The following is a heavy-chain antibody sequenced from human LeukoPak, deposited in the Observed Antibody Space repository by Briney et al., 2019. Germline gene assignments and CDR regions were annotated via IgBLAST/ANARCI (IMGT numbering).Heavy chain of an antibody. CDR3: ARHDTGIAARPFDN. Sequence: PLETLSLTCTVSGGSISTYYWSWIRRPPGKGLEWIAYIHAGGPTNYNPSLKSRITISVDTSKNQFSLKLSSVTAADTAVYYCARHDTGIAARPFDNWGQGTLVTVSS. V-gene: IGHV4-4*09. CDR2: IHAGGPT. CDR1: GGSISTYY. J-gene: IGHJ4*02. D-gene: IGHD6-6*01.